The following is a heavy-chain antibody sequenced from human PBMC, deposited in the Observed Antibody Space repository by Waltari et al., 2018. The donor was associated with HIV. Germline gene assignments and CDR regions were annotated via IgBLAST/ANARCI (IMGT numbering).Heavy chain of an antibody. Sequence: EVQLVESGGGLVQPGGSLRLSCAASGFTFSSYWMNWVRQVPGKGLVWVARSSREGSGTFDADSVRGLLTISRDNAKNTLYLDIHSLRAEDTSVYYCARGGPFVNYDYWGQGTLVTVSS. CDR1: GFTFSSYW. D-gene: IGHD6-25*01. V-gene: IGHV3-74*01. J-gene: IGHJ4*02. CDR3: ARGGPFVNYDY. CDR2: SSREGSGT.